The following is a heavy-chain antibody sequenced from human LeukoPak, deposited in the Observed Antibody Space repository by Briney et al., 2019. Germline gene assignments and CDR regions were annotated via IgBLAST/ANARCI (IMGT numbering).Heavy chain of an antibody. CDR1: GGTFSSYA. CDR2: ITTIFGTA. Sequence: SVKVSCKASGGTFSSYAISWVRQAPGQGLEWMGGITTIFGTANYAQKFQGRVTITADESTSTAYMELSSLRSEDTAVYYCARDNLGCSSTSCTGDYYYSMDVWGQGTTVTVSS. D-gene: IGHD2-2*01. CDR3: ARDNLGCSSTSCTGDYYYSMDV. J-gene: IGHJ6*02. V-gene: IGHV1-69*13.